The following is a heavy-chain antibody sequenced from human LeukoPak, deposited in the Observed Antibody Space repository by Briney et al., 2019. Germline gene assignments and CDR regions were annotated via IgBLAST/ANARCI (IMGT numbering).Heavy chain of an antibody. V-gene: IGHV4-4*07. CDR3: ARASYYYGSGSYWFDP. J-gene: IGHJ5*02. CDR1: GASVSGYF. CDR2: VYTSGST. D-gene: IGHD3-10*01. Sequence: SETLSLTCTVSGASVSGYFWSWIRQPAGKGLEWIGRVYTSGSTNYNPSLKSRVTISVDTSKNQFSLKLSSVTAADTAVYYCARASYYYGSGSYWFDPWGQGTLVTVSS.